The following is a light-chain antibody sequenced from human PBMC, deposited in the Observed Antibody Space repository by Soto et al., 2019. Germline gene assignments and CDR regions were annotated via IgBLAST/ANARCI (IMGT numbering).Light chain of an antibody. CDR1: QSVSSN. Sequence: EVVMTQSQATLSVSPGERATLSCRASQSVSSNLAWYQQKPGQAPRLLIYGASSRATGIPARFSGSGSGTDFTLTISRLEPEDSAVYYCQQYGSSPTWTFGQGTKVDIK. CDR3: QQYGSSPTWT. V-gene: IGKV3-20*01. CDR2: GAS. J-gene: IGKJ1*01.